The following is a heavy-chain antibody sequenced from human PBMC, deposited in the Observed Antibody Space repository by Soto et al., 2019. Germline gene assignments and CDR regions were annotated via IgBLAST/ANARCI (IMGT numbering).Heavy chain of an antibody. CDR2: IIPIFPTP. D-gene: IGHD5-12*01. Sequence: QVQLVQSGAEVKKPGSSVTVSCKASGGTFGNSAISWVRQAPGQGLEWMGGIIPIFPTPDYAQKFQGRVTXSXEXXTTADYIELTSLRSVVTAVYCCARDKDRLQLGGNYYYGIDVWGQGTTVTVSS. CDR1: GGTFGNSA. V-gene: IGHV1-69*05. J-gene: IGHJ6*02. CDR3: ARDKDRLQLGGNYYYGIDV.